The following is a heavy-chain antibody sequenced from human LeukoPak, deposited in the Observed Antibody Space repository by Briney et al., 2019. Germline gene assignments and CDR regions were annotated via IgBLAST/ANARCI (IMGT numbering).Heavy chain of an antibody. CDR2: IYYSGST. D-gene: IGHD4-17*01. J-gene: IGHJ4*02. Sequence: PSETLSLTCTVSGGSISSHYWSWIRQPPGKGLEWIGYIYYSGSTNYNPSLKSRVTISVDTSKNQFSLKLSSVTAADTAVYYCARMTTVIHFDYWGQGTLVTVSS. CDR1: GGSISSHY. V-gene: IGHV4-59*11. CDR3: ARMTTVIHFDY.